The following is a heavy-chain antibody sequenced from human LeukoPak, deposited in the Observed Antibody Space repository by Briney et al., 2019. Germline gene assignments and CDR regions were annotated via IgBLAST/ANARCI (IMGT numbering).Heavy chain of an antibody. D-gene: IGHD3-3*01. J-gene: IGHJ5*02. CDR2: ISYDGSNK. V-gene: IGHV3-30*04. CDR1: GFTFSSYA. CDR3: ARGIGDFWSGYLNWFDP. Sequence: PGGPLRLSCAASGFTFSSYAMHWVRQAPGKGLEWVAVISYDGSNKYYADSVKGRFTISRDNSKNTLYLQMNSLRAEDTAVYYCARGIGDFWSGYLNWFDPWGQGTLVTVSS.